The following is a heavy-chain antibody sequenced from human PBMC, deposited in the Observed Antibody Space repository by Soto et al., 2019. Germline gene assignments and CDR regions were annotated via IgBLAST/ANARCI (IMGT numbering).Heavy chain of an antibody. CDR2: INPSGGGST. J-gene: IGHJ6*02. Sequence: GPSVKVSCKASGDIFTGYYFHWVRQAPGQGLQWMGIINPSGGGSTTYAENFQGRVTMTTDTSTSTVYMEMSSLRFEDTAVYYCARAKDYYYGWDFWGQGTTVTVSS. CDR3: ARAKDYYYGWDF. V-gene: IGHV1-46*03. CDR1: GDIFTGYY.